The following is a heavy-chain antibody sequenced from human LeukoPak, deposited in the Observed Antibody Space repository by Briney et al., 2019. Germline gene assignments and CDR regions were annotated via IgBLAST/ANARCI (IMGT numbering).Heavy chain of an antibody. D-gene: IGHD3-3*01. CDR3: AKGGITIFGVDY. CDR1: RFIFSKYA. Sequence: GGSLRLSCAASRFIFSKYAMSWVRQAPGKGLEWVSSISGSAYSTYYADSVKGRFTISRDNSKNTLYLQMNSLRAEDTAVYYCAKGGITIFGVDYWGQGTLVTVSS. J-gene: IGHJ4*02. V-gene: IGHV3-23*01. CDR2: ISGSAYST.